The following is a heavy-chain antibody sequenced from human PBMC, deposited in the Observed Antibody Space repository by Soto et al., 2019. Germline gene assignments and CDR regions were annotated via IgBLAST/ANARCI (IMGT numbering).Heavy chain of an antibody. V-gene: IGHV4-39*01. CDR2: VYYSGST. CDR3: AIPVAYCGGDCYSDAFDI. Sequence: PSEALSLTCTVSGGPLRSTSYYWGWIRQPPGKGLEWIGNVYYSGSTYYNPPLKSRVTISVDTSKNQFSLTFSSVTAADTAVYYCAIPVAYCGGDCYSDAFDIWGQGTMVTVSS. J-gene: IGHJ3*02. CDR1: GGPLRSTSYY. D-gene: IGHD2-21*02.